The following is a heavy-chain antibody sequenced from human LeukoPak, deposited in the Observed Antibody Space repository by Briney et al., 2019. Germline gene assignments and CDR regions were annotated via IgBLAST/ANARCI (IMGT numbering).Heavy chain of an antibody. CDR3: AKDGSSWYGAFDY. CDR1: GFTFSSYG. CDR2: IWYDGSNK. D-gene: IGHD6-13*01. J-gene: IGHJ4*02. Sequence: GGSLRLSCAASGFTFSSYGMHWVRQAPGKGLEWVAVIWYDGSNKYYADSVKGRFTISRDNSKNTLYLQMNSLRAEDTAVYYCAKDGSSWYGAFDYWGQGTLVTVSS. V-gene: IGHV3-30*02.